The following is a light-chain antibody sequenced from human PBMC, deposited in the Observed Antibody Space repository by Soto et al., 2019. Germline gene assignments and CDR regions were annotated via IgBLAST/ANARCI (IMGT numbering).Light chain of an antibody. V-gene: IGLV2-14*01. CDR2: GVT. J-gene: IGLJ1*01. CDR3: SSFTTSYFYV. Sequence: QSALTQPASVSGSPGQSITISCTGSGSDIGAYNYVSWYQQHPGKAPKLLIHGVTRRPSGVPSRFSASKSAYTASLTISGLQAEDEANYYCSSFTTSYFYVFGPGTKVTVL. CDR1: GSDIGAYNY.